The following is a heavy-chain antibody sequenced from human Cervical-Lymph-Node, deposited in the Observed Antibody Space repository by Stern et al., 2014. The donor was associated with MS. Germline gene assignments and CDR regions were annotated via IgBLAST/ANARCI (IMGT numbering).Heavy chain of an antibody. V-gene: IGHV3-33*01. CDR2: IWYDGSNK. CDR3: ARVGSGWYEAGTYYFDY. CDR1: GFTFSSYG. D-gene: IGHD6-19*01. J-gene: IGHJ4*02. Sequence: MQLVESGGGVVQPGRSLRLSCAASGFTFSSYGMHWVRQAPGKGLEWVAVIWYDGSNKYYADSVKGRFTISRDNSKNTLYLQMNSLRAEDTAVYYCARVGSGWYEAGTYYFDYWGQGTLVTVSS.